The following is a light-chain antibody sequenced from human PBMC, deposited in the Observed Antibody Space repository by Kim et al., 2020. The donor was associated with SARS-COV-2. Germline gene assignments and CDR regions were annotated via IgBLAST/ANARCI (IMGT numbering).Light chain of an antibody. CDR1: QSVSNN. J-gene: IGKJ2*01. V-gene: IGKV3-15*01. CDR2: GAS. CDR3: HQYNDWPPGDT. Sequence: EIVMTQSPATLSVSPGERATLSRRASQSVSNNLAWYQHKPGQPPRLLIYGASTRATGVPDRFSGSGSGTDFTLTVSSLQSEDFAIYYCHQYNDWPPGDTFGQGTKLEI.